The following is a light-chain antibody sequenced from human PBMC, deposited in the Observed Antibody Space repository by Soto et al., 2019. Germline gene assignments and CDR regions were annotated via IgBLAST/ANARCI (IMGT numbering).Light chain of an antibody. V-gene: IGKV1-39*01. CDR1: RSISKY. CDR3: QQSYTSPPVS. CDR2: HAS. J-gene: IGKJ4*01. Sequence: DIQMTQSPSSLSASVGDRVTIACRASRSISKYLNWYQQKPGEAPQLLIYHASNLQSGVPTRFSGSGSETDFTLTISSLQPEDFETYYYQQSYTSPPVSFGGGTKVEIK.